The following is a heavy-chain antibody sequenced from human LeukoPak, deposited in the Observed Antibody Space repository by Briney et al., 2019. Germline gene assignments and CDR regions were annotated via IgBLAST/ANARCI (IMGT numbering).Heavy chain of an antibody. Sequence: SGGTLRLSCAASGFTFSSYGMSWVRQAPGKGLEWGSGISWNSGSIGYADSVKGRFTISRDNAKNSLYLQMNSLRAEDMALYYCAKDIRPGSSGIDYWGQGTLVTVSS. CDR3: AKDIRPGSSGIDY. V-gene: IGHV3-9*03. J-gene: IGHJ4*02. D-gene: IGHD6-19*01. CDR2: ISWNSGSI. CDR1: GFTFSSYG.